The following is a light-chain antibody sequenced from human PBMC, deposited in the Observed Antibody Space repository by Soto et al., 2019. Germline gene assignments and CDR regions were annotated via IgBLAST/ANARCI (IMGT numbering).Light chain of an antibody. Sequence: EIVLTQSPGTLSLSPGERATLSCRASQSVSSSYLAWYQQKPGQAPRLLIYGASSRSTGIPDRFSGSGSGTDFTLAISRLEPEYFAVHYCQQYGSSPRPFGQGTKLEIK. CDR2: GAS. CDR3: QQYGSSPRP. V-gene: IGKV3-20*01. CDR1: QSVSSSY. J-gene: IGKJ2*01.